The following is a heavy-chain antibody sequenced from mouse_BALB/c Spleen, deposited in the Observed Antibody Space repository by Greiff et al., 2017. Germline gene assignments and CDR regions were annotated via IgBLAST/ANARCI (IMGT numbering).Heavy chain of an antibody. CDR2: INPGSGGT. V-gene: IGHV1-54*01. J-gene: IGHJ4*01. CDR1: GYAFTNYL. CDR3: ARKLGDYYAMDY. Sequence: VQLVESGAELVRPGTSVKVSCKASGYAFTNYLIEWVKQRPGQGLEWIGVINPGSGGTNYNEKFKGKATLTADKSSSTAYMQLSSLTSDDSAVYFCARKLGDYYAMDYWGQGTSVTVSS. D-gene: IGHD4-1*01.